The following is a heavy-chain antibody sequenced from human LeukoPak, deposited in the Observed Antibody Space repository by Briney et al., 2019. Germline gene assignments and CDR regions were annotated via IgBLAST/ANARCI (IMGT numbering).Heavy chain of an antibody. D-gene: IGHD6-19*01. Sequence: SETLSLTCTVSGGSISSYYWSWIRQPPGKGLEWIGYIYYSGSTNYNPSLKSRVTISVETSKNQFSLKLSSVTAADTAVYYCAREGWLVRRSRAFDIWGQGTMVTVSS. J-gene: IGHJ3*02. CDR3: AREGWLVRRSRAFDI. V-gene: IGHV4-59*01. CDR1: GGSISSYY. CDR2: IYYSGST.